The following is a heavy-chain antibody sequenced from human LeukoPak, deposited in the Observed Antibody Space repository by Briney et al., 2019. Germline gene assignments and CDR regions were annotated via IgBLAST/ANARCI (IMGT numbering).Heavy chain of an antibody. CDR1: GFTFSSYS. CDR2: ISSSSSYI. V-gene: IGHV3-21*01. D-gene: IGHD4-17*01. CDR3: ARYLDYGDYFYFDY. Sequence: GGSLRLSCAASGFTFSSYSMNWVRQAPGKGLEWVSSISSSSSYIYYADSVKGRFTISRDNAKNSLYLQMNSLRAEDTAVYYCARYLDYGDYFYFDYWGQGTLVTVSP. J-gene: IGHJ4*02.